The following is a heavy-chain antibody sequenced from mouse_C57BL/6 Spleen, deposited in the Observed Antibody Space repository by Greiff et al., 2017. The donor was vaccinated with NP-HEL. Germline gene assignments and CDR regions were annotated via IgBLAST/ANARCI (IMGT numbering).Heavy chain of an antibody. CDR2: IYPRSGNT. CDR3: AREVLDYSNFPMDY. CDR1: GYTFTSYG. J-gene: IGHJ4*01. D-gene: IGHD2-5*01. V-gene: IGHV1-81*01. Sequence: QVQLQQSGAELARPGASVKLSCKASGYTFTSYGISWVKQRTGQGLEWIGEIYPRSGNTYYNEKFKGKATLTADKSSSTAYMELRSLTSEDSAVYFCAREVLDYSNFPMDYWGQGTSVTVSS.